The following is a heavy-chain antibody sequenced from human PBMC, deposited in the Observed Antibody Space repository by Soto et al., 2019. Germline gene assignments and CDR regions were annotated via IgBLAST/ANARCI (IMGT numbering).Heavy chain of an antibody. CDR3: ARVRESSSWDGINYYYFYYMDV. J-gene: IGHJ6*03. CDR2: LGPSSHYI. D-gene: IGHD6-13*01. Sequence: GGSLRLSCAASGFTFNTYSMNWVRQAPGKGLEWVSFLGPSSHYIYYADSVRGRFTISRDNAKNSLYLQMNSLRAEDTADYYCARVRESSSWDGINYYYFYYMDVWGKGTTVTVSS. CDR1: GFTFNTYS. V-gene: IGHV3-21*01.